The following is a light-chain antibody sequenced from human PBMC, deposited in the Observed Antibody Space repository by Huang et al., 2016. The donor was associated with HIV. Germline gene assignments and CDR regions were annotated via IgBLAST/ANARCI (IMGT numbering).Light chain of an antibody. V-gene: IGKV3-20*01. CDR2: GAS. CDR3: QQFGMSPWT. Sequence: EIVLTQSPGTLSLSPGERATLSCRASQSVSSSYLAWYQQKPGQAPRLHIYGASSRATGIPDRFSGSGSGTDFTLTITRLEPEDFAVYYCQQFGMSPWTFGQGTKVDIK. J-gene: IGKJ1*01. CDR1: QSVSSSY.